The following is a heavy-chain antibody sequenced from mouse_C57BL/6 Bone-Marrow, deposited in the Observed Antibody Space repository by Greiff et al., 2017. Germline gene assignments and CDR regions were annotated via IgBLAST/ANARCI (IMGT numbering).Heavy chain of an antibody. CDR3: ARGGYAMDY. J-gene: IGHJ4*01. V-gene: IGHV5-4*01. Sequence: EVQLVESGGGLVKPGGSLKLSCAASGFTFSSYAMSWVRQTPEKRLEWVATISDGGSYTYYPDNVKGRFTISRDTAKNNLYLQMSHLKSEDTAMYYCARGGYAMDYWGQGTSVTVSS. D-gene: IGHD2-14*01. CDR2: ISDGGSYT. CDR1: GFTFSSYA.